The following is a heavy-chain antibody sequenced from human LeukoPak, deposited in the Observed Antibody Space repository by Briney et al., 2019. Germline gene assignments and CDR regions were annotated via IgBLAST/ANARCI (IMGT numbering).Heavy chain of an antibody. D-gene: IGHD4-17*01. CDR1: GFTFSSYA. Sequence: GGSLRLSCAASGFTFSSYAMSWVRQAPGKGLERVSAISGSGGSTYYADSVKGRFTISRDNSKNTLYLQMNSLRAEDTAVYYCAKDRANYGDYVGSAFDIWGQGTMVTVSS. J-gene: IGHJ3*02. CDR3: AKDRANYGDYVGSAFDI. CDR2: ISGSGGST. V-gene: IGHV3-23*01.